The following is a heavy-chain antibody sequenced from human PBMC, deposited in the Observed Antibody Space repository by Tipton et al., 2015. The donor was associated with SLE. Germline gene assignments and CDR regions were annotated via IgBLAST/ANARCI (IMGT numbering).Heavy chain of an antibody. CDR1: GFTVSTNY. J-gene: IGHJ4*02. CDR3: ARGQPNFYDSSGYHDY. V-gene: IGHV3-21*03. D-gene: IGHD3-22*01. Sequence: LSLTCAASGFTVSTNYMSWVRQAPGKGLEWVSSISSSSSYIYYADSVKGRFTISRDNAKNSLYLQMNSLRAEDTAVYYCARGQPNFYDSSGYHDYWGQGTLVTVSS. CDR2: ISSSSSYI.